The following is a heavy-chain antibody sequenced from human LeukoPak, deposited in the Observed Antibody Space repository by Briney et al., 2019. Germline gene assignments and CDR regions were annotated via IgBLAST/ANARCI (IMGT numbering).Heavy chain of an antibody. J-gene: IGHJ1*01. CDR3: ARVGRSSWYTSWSEYFQH. Sequence: GGSLRLSCAASAFTFSDYYMSWIRQAPGKGLEWVSYISSSGSTIYYADSVKGRFTISTDNAKNSLYLQMNSLRADDTAVYYCARVGRSSWYTSWSEYFQHWGQGTLVTVSS. CDR2: ISSSGSTI. CDR1: AFTFSDYY. V-gene: IGHV3-11*01. D-gene: IGHD6-13*01.